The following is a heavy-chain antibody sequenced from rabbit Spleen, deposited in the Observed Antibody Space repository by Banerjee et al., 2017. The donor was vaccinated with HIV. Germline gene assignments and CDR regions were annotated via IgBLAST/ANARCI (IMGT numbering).Heavy chain of an antibody. CDR3: ATSTTGYWEYFNL. Sequence: QSLEESGGDLVKPGASLTLTCTVSGLSLSSNVMCWVRQAPGKGLEWSACIYAGSSGSTYYASWAKGRFTISKTSSTTVTLQMTSLTAADTATYFCATSTTGYWEYFNLWGQGTLVTVS. J-gene: IGHJ4*01. CDR1: GLSLSSNV. V-gene: IGHV1S40*01. CDR2: IYAGSSGST. D-gene: IGHD1-1*01.